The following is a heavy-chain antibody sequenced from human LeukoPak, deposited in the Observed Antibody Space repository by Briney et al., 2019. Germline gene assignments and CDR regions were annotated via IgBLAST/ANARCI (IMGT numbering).Heavy chain of an antibody. CDR2: VSGSDGST. CDR1: GFTFSSYA. V-gene: IGHV3-23*01. Sequence: GGSLRLSCAASGFTFSSYAMSWVRQAPGKGLEWVSGVSGSDGSTYYADSVKGRLTISRDNSKNTLYLQMNSLRAEDTAVYYCAKDRRGYTYDLSAGSYFDYWGQGTQVTVSS. D-gene: IGHD5-18*01. J-gene: IGHJ4*02. CDR3: AKDRRGYTYDLSAGSYFDY.